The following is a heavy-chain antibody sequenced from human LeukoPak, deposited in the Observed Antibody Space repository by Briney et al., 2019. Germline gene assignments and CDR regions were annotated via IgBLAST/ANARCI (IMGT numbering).Heavy chain of an antibody. J-gene: IGHJ6*04. V-gene: IGHV3-7*01. CDR2: IKQDGSER. CDR1: GFTFSSYW. Sequence: GGSLRLSCAASGFTFSSYWMSWVRQAPGKGLEWVATIKQDGSERYYVDSVKGRFTISRDNAKNSLYLQMNSLRAEDTAVYYCAELGITMIGGVWGKGTTVTISS. D-gene: IGHD3-10*02. CDR3: AELGITMIGGV.